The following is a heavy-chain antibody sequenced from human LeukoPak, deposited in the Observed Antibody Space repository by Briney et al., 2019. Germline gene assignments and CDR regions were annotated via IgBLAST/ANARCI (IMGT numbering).Heavy chain of an antibody. Sequence: ASVKVSCKASGYTFTIYGISWVRQAPGQGLEWMGWISADNGHTNYAQSLQGRVTMTTDTSTSTAYMELRSLRSEDTAVYYCARGMGYSYGHPQGAFDIWGQGTMVTVSS. CDR2: ISADNGHT. J-gene: IGHJ3*02. D-gene: IGHD5-18*01. V-gene: IGHV1-18*01. CDR1: GYTFTIYG. CDR3: ARGMGYSYGHPQGAFDI.